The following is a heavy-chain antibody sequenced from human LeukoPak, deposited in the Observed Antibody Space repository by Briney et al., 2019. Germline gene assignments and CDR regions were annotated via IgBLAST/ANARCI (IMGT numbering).Heavy chain of an antibody. Sequence: GESLKISCKGSGYSFTSYWIGWVRQMPGKGLEWMGIIYPGDSDTRYSPSFQGQVTISADKSISTAYLQWSGLKASDTAMYYCARLRRYSRTYYYYGMDVWGQGTTVTVSS. J-gene: IGHJ6*02. V-gene: IGHV5-51*01. CDR3: ARLRRYSRTYYYYGMDV. D-gene: IGHD6-13*01. CDR1: GYSFTSYW. CDR2: IYPGDSDT.